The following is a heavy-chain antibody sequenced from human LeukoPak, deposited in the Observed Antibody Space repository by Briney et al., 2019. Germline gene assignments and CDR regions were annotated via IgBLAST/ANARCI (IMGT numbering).Heavy chain of an antibody. V-gene: IGHV4-61*02. J-gene: IGHJ4*02. D-gene: IGHD5-12*01. CDR2: IYTSGST. CDR1: GGSISSGSYY. Sequence: SETLSLTCTVSGGSISSGSYYWSWIRQPAGKGLEWIGRIYTSGSTNYNPSLKSRVTISVDTSKNQFSLELTSVTAADTAVYYCARGPNYSGYGNFDYWGQGTLVTVSS. CDR3: ARGPNYSGYGNFDY.